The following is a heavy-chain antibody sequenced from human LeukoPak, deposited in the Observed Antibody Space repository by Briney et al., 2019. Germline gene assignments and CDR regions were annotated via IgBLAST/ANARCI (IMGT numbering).Heavy chain of an antibody. J-gene: IGHJ4*02. V-gene: IGHV4-38-2*01. D-gene: IGHD2-2*01. CDR3: ALLGYCSSTSCSPDY. Sequence: PSETLSLTCAVSGYSISSGYYWGWIRPPPGKGLERIGSIYHSGSTYYNPSLKSRVTISVDTSKNQFSLKLSSVAAADTAVYYCALLGYCSSTSCSPDYWGQGTLVTVSS. CDR1: GYSISSGYY. CDR2: IYHSGST.